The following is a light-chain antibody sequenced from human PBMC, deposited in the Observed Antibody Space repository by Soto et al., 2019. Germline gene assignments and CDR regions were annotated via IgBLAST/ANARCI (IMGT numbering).Light chain of an antibody. V-gene: IGKV3-20*01. Sequence: EIVLTQSPSTLSLSTGERATLSCRASQRVSSSNLAWYQQKPGQAPRLLIFGASSRATGIPDRFSGSGSGTEFTLTISSLQPDDFATYYCQQYYSYWTFGQGTKVDI. J-gene: IGKJ1*01. CDR3: QQYYSYWT. CDR1: QRVSSSN. CDR2: GAS.